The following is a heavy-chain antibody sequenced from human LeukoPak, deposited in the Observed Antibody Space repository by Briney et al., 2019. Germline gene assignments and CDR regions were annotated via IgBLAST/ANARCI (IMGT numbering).Heavy chain of an antibody. D-gene: IGHD2-15*01. CDR3: AKFLKAATAYYFDY. Sequence: PGGSLRLSCAAFGFTFSSYAMSWVRQAPGKGLEWVSAISDSGGSTYYADSVKGRFTISRDNSKNTLYLQMNSLRAEDTAVYYCAKFLKAATAYYFDYWGQGTLVTVSS. J-gene: IGHJ4*02. V-gene: IGHV3-23*01. CDR1: GFTFSSYA. CDR2: ISDSGGST.